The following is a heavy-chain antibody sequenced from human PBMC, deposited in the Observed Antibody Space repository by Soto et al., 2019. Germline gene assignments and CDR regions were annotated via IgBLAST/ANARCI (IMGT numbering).Heavy chain of an antibody. D-gene: IGHD6-13*01. CDR1: GFTFSSYA. J-gene: IGHJ4*02. V-gene: IGHV3-23*01. CDR3: AKDLEAAGTISRYFDY. Sequence: GGSLRLSCAASGFTFSSYAMSWVRQAPGKGLEWVSGLSGSGGTTYYADSVKGRFTISRDNSKNTLYLQMNSLRAEDTAVYYCAKDLEAAGTISRYFDYWGQGTLVTVSS. CDR2: LSGSGGTT.